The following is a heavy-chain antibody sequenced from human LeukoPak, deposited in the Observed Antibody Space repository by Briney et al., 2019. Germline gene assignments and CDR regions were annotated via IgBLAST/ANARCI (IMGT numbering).Heavy chain of an antibody. CDR2: INPNSGGT. CDR3: ARDQLGSHDAFDI. Sequence: ASVKVSCKASGYTFTGYYMHWVRQAPGQGLEWMGRINPNSGGTNYAQKFQGRVTMTRDTSISAAYMELSRLRSGDTAVYYCARDQLGSHDAFDIWGQGTMVTVSS. J-gene: IGHJ3*02. D-gene: IGHD1-26*01. V-gene: IGHV1-2*06. CDR1: GYTFTGYY.